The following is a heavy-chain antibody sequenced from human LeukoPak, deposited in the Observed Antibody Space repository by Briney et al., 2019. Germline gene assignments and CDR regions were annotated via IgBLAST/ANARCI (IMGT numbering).Heavy chain of an antibody. J-gene: IGHJ4*02. Sequence: PGGSLRLSCAASGFTFSSYGMSWVRQAPGKGLEWVSAISGSGGSTYYADSVKGRFTISRDNSKNTLYLQMNSLRAEDTAVYYCAKAASMIVVVTTTPFDYWGQGTLVTVSS. V-gene: IGHV3-23*01. D-gene: IGHD3-22*01. CDR3: AKAASMIVVVTTTPFDY. CDR1: GFTFSSYG. CDR2: ISGSGGST.